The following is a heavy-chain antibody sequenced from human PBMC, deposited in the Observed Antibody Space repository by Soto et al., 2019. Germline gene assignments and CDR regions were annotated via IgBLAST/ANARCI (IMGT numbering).Heavy chain of an antibody. Sequence: SETLSLTCTVSGGSISSYYWSWIRQPPGKGLEWIGYIYYSGSTNYNPSLKSRVTISVDTSKNQFSLKLSSVTAADTAVYYCARRYDLDHFDYWGQGTLVTVSS. CDR2: IYYSGST. CDR3: ARRYDLDHFDY. D-gene: IGHD5-12*01. V-gene: IGHV4-59*01. J-gene: IGHJ4*02. CDR1: GGSISSYY.